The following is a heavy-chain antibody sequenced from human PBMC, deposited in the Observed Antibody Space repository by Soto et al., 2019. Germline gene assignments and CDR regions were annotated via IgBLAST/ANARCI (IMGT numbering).Heavy chain of an antibody. CDR3: ARGRGAAADYFDF. V-gene: IGHV4-4*02. D-gene: IGHD6-13*01. CDR2: IYHSGST. J-gene: IGHJ4*02. Sequence: PSETLSLTCAVSGGSISSSNWWSWVRQPPGKGLEWIGEIYHSGSTNYNPSLKSRVTISVDNAKNSLFLQMNSLRAEDMAVYYCARGRGAAADYFDFWGQGTLVTVSS. CDR1: GGSISSSNW.